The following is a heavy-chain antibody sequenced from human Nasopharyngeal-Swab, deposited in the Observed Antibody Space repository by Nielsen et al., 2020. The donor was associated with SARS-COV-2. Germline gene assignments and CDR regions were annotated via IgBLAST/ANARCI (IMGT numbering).Heavy chain of an antibody. V-gene: IGHV4-38-2*02. J-gene: IGHJ6*02. CDR3: ARMPSSPYYYYYYGMDV. CDR1: GYSISSGYY. D-gene: IGHD2-15*01. CDR2: IYYSGST. Sequence: SETLSLTCTVSGYSISSGYYWSWIRQPPGKGLEWIGYIYYSGSTNYNPSLKSRVTISVDTSENLFSLKLSSVTAADTAVYYCARMPSSPYYYYYYGMDVWGQGTTVTVSS.